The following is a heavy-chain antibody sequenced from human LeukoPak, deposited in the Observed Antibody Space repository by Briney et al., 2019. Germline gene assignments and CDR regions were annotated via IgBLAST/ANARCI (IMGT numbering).Heavy chain of an antibody. D-gene: IGHD3-16*01. J-gene: IGHJ3*02. CDR1: GFTFSDYY. CDR2: ISSGSTI. V-gene: IGHV3-11*01. Sequence: GGSLRLSCAASGFTFSDYYMSWIRQAPGKGLEWVSYISSGSTIYYADSVKGRFTISRDNAKNSLYLQMNSLRAEDTAVYYCARGGGAGAAFDIWGQGTMVTVSS. CDR3: ARGGGAGAAFDI.